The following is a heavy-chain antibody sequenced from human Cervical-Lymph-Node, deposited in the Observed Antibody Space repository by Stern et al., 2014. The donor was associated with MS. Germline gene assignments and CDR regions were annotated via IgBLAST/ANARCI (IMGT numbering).Heavy chain of an antibody. V-gene: IGHV1-46*01. CDR1: GYTFTNFY. CDR3: AIGAFDI. J-gene: IGHJ3*02. Sequence: QVQLVQSGAEVKKPGASVKVSCKASGYTFTNFYMHWVRQAPGQGLEWMGIINPSGGSTSYAQKFHGRVTMARDTSTSTVYIELSSLRSEDTAVYYCAIGAFDIWGQGTMVTVSS. CDR2: INPSGGST.